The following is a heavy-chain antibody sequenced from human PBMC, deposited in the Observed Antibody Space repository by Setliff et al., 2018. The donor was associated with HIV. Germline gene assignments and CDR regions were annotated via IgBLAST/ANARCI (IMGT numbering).Heavy chain of an antibody. CDR1: GGSISSSAYY. V-gene: IGHV4-39*01. CDR3: ARMWRWSGPESYYFDS. Sequence: LSLTCSVSGGSISSSAYYWGWIRQPPGKGLEWIGNIYYSGTTYYNPSLKSRVTISVDTSKNQYSVRQSSVTAADTAFYHCARMWRWSGPESYYFDSWGRGTLVTVSS. CDR2: IYYSGTT. J-gene: IGHJ4*02. D-gene: IGHD2-21*01.